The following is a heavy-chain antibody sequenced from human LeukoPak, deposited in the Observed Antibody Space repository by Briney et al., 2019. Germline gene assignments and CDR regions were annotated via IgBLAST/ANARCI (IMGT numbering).Heavy chain of an antibody. J-gene: IGHJ4*02. CDR1: DFTFDFYW. V-gene: IGHV3-7*01. D-gene: IGHD2-2*01. CDR2: ILPDGSQK. CDR3: GRLAHNAWYAMDF. Sequence: PGGSLRLSCVASDFTFDFYWMTWVRQAPGKGLEWLANILPDGSQKYYVDSVKGRFTISRDNPKNSLYLQINNLRAEDTAVYYCGRLAHNAWYAMDFWGQGTLVTVSS.